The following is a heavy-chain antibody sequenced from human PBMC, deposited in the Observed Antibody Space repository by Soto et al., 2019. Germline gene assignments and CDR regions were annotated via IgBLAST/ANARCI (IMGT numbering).Heavy chain of an antibody. J-gene: IGHJ4*02. CDR2: INHSGST. V-gene: IGHV4-34*01. CDR1: GGSFSGYY. Sequence: QVQLQQWGAGLLKPSETLSLTCAVYGGSFSGYYWTWIRQPPGTGLEWMGEINHSGSTNYTPSLKSRVTISIDTSKNQLSLKLTSVTAASTAVYYCARDKITGLFDYWGQGTLVTVSS. D-gene: IGHD2-8*02. CDR3: ARDKITGLFDY.